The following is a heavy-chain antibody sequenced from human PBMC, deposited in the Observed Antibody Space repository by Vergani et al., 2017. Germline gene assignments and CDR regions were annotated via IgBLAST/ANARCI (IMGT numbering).Heavy chain of an antibody. CDR2: IDWDEDK. CDR1: GFSLSTSGMR. CDR3: ALIHGTLADFWSGPNDYYYYGMDV. Sequence: QVTLKESGPALVKPTQTLTLTCTFPGFSLSTSGMRVSWIRQPPGKALEWLARIDWDEDKLYSTSLKTSLTIAKDTSKNQVVLTMTNVDPVETATCYCALIHGTLADFWSGPNDYYYYGMDVWGQGP. V-gene: IGHV2-70*04. J-gene: IGHJ6*02. D-gene: IGHD3-3*01.